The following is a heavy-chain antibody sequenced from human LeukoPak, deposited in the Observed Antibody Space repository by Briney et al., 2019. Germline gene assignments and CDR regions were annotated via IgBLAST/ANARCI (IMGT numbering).Heavy chain of an antibody. Sequence: PSETLSLTCTVSGGSISSSSYYWSWIRQPPGKGLEWIGYIYYSGSTNYNPSLKSRVTISVDTSKNQFSLKLSSVTAADTAVYYCARGVPGIAVAGTNAFDIWGQGTMVTVSS. CDR1: GGSISSSSYY. CDR3: ARGVPGIAVAGTNAFDI. J-gene: IGHJ3*02. V-gene: IGHV4-61*05. D-gene: IGHD6-19*01. CDR2: IYYSGST.